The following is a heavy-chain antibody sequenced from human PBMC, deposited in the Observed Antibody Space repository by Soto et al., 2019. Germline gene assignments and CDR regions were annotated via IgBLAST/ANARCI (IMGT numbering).Heavy chain of an antibody. V-gene: IGHV1-69*01. CDR2: IIPVFGTP. D-gene: IGHD4-4*01. CDR1: GGTFSSYA. J-gene: IGHJ5*02. CDR3: AREFTTVNYGTRWFDP. Sequence: QVQLVQSGAEVKKPGSSVKVSCKASGGTFSSYAISWVRQAPGQGLEWMGGIIPVFGTPNYAQKFQGRVTITADESTSTAYMELSSLRSEDTAVYYCAREFTTVNYGTRWFDPWGQGTLVTVSS.